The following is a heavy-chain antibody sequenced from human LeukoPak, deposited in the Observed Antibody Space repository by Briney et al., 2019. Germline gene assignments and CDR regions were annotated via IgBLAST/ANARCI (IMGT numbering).Heavy chain of an antibody. CDR1: GFTFSSYS. V-gene: IGHV3-48*01. J-gene: IGHJ5*02. CDR3: ARDGWFGDYNWFDP. D-gene: IGHD3-10*01. Sequence: PGGSLRLSCAASGFTFSSYSMNWVRQAPGKGLEWISYISSAGNTIYYADSVKGRFTISRDNAKNSVYLQMNSLRAEDTAMYYCARDGWFGDYNWFDPWGQGTLVTVSS. CDR2: ISSAGNTI.